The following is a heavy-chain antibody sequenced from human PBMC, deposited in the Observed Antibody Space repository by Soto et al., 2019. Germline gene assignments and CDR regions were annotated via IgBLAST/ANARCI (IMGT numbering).Heavy chain of an antibody. D-gene: IGHD6-13*01. CDR3: ARALYLSIWYVHYYYMDV. CDR1: GYTFTNYD. Sequence: QVQLVQSGAEVKKPGASVKVSCKASGYTFTNYDINWVRQATGQGREWMGWVNPNSGNTDYAQKFQGRVTMTRNTSISTASMELSSLRSEDTAVYYWARALYLSIWYVHYYYMDVWGKGTTVTVSS. J-gene: IGHJ6*03. CDR2: VNPNSGNT. V-gene: IGHV1-8*01.